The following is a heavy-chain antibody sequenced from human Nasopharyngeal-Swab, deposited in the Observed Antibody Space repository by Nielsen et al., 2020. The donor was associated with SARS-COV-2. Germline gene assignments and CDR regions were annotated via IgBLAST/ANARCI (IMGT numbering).Heavy chain of an antibody. CDR3: AREGRWELPVPFDY. Sequence: GGSLRLSCAASGFTFSSYSMSWVRQAPGKGLEWVSYISSSSSTIYYADSVKGRFTISRDNAKNSLYLQMNSLRAEDTAVYYCAREGRWELPVPFDYWGQGTLVTVSS. CDR1: GFTFSSYS. J-gene: IGHJ4*02. CDR2: ISSSSSTI. V-gene: IGHV3-48*04. D-gene: IGHD1-26*01.